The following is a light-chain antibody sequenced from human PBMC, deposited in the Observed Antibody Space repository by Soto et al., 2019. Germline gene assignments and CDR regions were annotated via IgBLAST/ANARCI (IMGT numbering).Light chain of an antibody. CDR3: QQYYSTPPT. Sequence: DIVMTQSPDSLAVSLGERATINCKSSQSVLYSSNNKNYLAWYQQKPGHPPKLLIYWASTRESRVPDRFSGSGSGTDFSLTISSLQAEDVAVYYCQQYYSTPPTFGQGTKVEIK. V-gene: IGKV4-1*01. CDR2: WAS. CDR1: QSVLYSSNNKNY. J-gene: IGKJ1*01.